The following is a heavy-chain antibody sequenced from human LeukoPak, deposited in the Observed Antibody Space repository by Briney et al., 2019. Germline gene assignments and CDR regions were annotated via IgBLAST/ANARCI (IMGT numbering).Heavy chain of an antibody. CDR3: AKVVGSIAAAGDY. Sequence: GGSLRLSCAASGFTFSDYYMGWIRQAPGKGLEWVSYISGTSNTIYYADSVKGRFTVSRDNAKNSLYLQMNSLRAEDTAIYYCAKVVGSIAAAGDYWGQGTLVTVSS. J-gene: IGHJ4*02. V-gene: IGHV3-11*04. CDR1: GFTFSDYY. D-gene: IGHD6-13*01. CDR2: ISGTSNTI.